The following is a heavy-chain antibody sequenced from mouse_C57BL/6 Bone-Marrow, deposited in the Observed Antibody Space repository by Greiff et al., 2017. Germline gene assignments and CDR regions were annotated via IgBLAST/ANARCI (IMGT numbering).Heavy chain of an antibody. V-gene: IGHV1-54*01. J-gene: IGHJ1*03. Sequence: QVQLKESGAELVRPGTSVKVSCKASGYAFTNYLIEWVKQRPGQGLEWIGVINPGSGGTNYNEKFKGKATLTAAKSSSTASLQLSILTSEDSAVYFCAREGTTVVPWYFDVWGTGTTVTVSS. CDR2: INPGSGGT. D-gene: IGHD1-1*01. CDR3: AREGTTVVPWYFDV. CDR1: GYAFTNYL.